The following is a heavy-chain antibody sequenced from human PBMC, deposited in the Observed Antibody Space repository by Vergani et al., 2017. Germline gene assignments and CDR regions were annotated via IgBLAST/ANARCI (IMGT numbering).Heavy chain of an antibody. J-gene: IGHJ5*02. CDR1: GGSISSYY. V-gene: IGHV4-59*01. CDR2: IYYSGST. D-gene: IGHD1-7*01. Sequence: QVQLQESGPGLVKPSETLSLTCTVPGGSISSYYWSWIRQPPGKGLEWIGYIYYSGSTNYNPSLKSRVTISVDTSKNQFSLKLSSVTAADTAVYYCARVNWTYGNWFDPWGQGTLVTVSS. CDR3: ARVNWTYGNWFDP.